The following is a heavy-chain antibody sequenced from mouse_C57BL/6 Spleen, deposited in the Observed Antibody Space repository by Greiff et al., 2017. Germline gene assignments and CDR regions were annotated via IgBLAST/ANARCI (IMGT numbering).Heavy chain of an antibody. J-gene: IGHJ2*01. V-gene: IGHV1-50*01. D-gene: IGHD1-1*01. CDR3: ARRGYGSSLLYFDY. CDR1: GYTFTSYW. CDR2: IDPSDSYT. Sequence: VQLQQSGAELVKPGASVKLSCKASGYTFTSYWMQWVKQRPGQGLEWIGEIDPSDSYTNYNQKFKGKATLTVDTSSSTAYMQLSSLTSEDSAVYYCARRGYGSSLLYFDYWGQGTTLTVSS.